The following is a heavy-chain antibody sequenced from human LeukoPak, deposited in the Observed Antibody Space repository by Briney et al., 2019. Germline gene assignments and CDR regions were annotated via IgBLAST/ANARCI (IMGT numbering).Heavy chain of an antibody. Sequence: ASVTVSCKASEYTFTDYYIHWVRQAPGQGLEWMGWISAYNGNTNYAQKLQGRVTMTTDTSTSTAYMELRSLRSDDTAVYYCARVNFGLRWPAYWGQGTLVTVSS. CDR3: ARVNFGLRWPAY. CDR1: EYTFTDYY. D-gene: IGHD4-17*01. V-gene: IGHV1-18*04. CDR2: ISAYNGNT. J-gene: IGHJ4*02.